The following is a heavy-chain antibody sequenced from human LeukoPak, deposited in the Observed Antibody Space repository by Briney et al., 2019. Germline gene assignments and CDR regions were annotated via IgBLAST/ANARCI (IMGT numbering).Heavy chain of an antibody. CDR3: ARNHLGLGL. D-gene: IGHD3-16*01. CDR2: INTRSGNA. CDR1: GYTFTTYE. J-gene: IGHJ4*02. Sequence: ASVKVSCKASGYTFTTYEIIWVRQAPGQGLEWMGWINTRSGNANSAHQLQGRVTMTTDTSTSTSYMELASLRFDDTAIYYCARNHLGLGLWGQGTLVTVSS. V-gene: IGHV1-18*01.